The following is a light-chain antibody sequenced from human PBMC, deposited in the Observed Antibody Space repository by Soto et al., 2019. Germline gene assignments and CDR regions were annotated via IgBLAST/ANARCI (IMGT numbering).Light chain of an antibody. CDR2: GGS. J-gene: IGKJ5*01. Sequence: IVLTQSPGTLSLSPGERATLSCRASQSVSSNHLAWYQQKPGQAPRLLIYGGSSRATGIPDRFSGAGSGTDFTLTISRLEPEDFALYYCQQHDILPITFGQGTRLEI. CDR3: QQHDILPIT. CDR1: QSVSSNH. V-gene: IGKV3-20*01.